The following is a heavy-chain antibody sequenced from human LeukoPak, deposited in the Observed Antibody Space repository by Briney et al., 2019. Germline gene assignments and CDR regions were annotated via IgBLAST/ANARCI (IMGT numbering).Heavy chain of an antibody. CDR3: SKWNGYGDY. Sequence: GGSLRLSCAASGFTFSSYGMSWVRQAPAKGLEWVAGISGGGANTHYADSVKGRFTISRDNSKNTLFLQMNSLRDEDTAIYYCSKWNGYGDYWGQGTLVTVSS. J-gene: IGHJ4*02. V-gene: IGHV3-23*01. D-gene: IGHD1-1*01. CDR1: GFTFSSYG. CDR2: ISGGGANT.